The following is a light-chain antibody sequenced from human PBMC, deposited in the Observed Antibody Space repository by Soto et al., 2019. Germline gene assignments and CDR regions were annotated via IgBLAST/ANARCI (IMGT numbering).Light chain of an antibody. J-gene: IGLJ2*01. CDR2: EGG. CDR3: CSYAGISTLV. V-gene: IGLV2-23*01. CDR1: SSDVGSYNL. Sequence: QSALTQPASVSGSRGQSITITYTGTSSDVGSYNLVSWYQHHPGRAPKLMISEGGKRPSGVSNRFSGSKSGNTASLTISGLQAEDEADYYCCSYAGISTLVFGGGTKLTVL.